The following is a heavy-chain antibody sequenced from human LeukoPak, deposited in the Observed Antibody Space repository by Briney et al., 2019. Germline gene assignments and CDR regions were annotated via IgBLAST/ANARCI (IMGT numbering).Heavy chain of an antibody. J-gene: IGHJ4*02. CDR3: AREREGPYGYLDY. CDR2: IYISGSI. V-gene: IGHV4-61*02. CDR1: GGSISSASYY. Sequence: SETLSLTCSVSGGSISSASYYWSWIRQPAGKGLEWIGRIYISGSINYSSSLKSRVTISVDTSKNQFSLRLSSATAADTAVYYCAREREGPYGYLDYWGQGTLVTVSS. D-gene: IGHD4-17*01.